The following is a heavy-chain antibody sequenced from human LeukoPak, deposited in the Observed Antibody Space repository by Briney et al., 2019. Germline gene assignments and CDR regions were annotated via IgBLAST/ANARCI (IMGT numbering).Heavy chain of an antibody. CDR3: VGGSGWLFDF. V-gene: IGHV3-7*04. Sequence: RGGSLRLSCAGFGFSFSDHWMNWVRQAPGRGLEWVAIIKQDGSETLYVDTVKGRFTISRDNAKNSLYLQMSSLTAEDTAVYYCVGGSGWLFDFWGQGTLVTVSS. J-gene: IGHJ4*02. D-gene: IGHD6-19*01. CDR1: GFSFSDHW. CDR2: IKQDGSET.